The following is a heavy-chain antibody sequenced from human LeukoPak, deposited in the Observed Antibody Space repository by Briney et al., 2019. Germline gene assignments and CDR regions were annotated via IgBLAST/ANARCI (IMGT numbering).Heavy chain of an antibody. V-gene: IGHV3-48*04. CDR2: ISSSSNTI. CDR3: ARDGWYYYDTSGLPKWGGFDY. CDR1: GFTFSSYS. Sequence: LTGGSLRLSCAASGFTFSSYSMNWVRQAPGKGLEWVSYISSSSNTIYYADSVKGRFTISRDNAKNSLYLQMNSLRAEDTAVYYCARDGWYYYDTSGLPKWGGFDYWGQGTLVTVSS. D-gene: IGHD3-22*01. J-gene: IGHJ4*02.